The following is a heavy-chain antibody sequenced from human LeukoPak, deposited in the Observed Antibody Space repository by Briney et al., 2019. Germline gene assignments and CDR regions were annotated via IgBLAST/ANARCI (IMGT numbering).Heavy chain of an antibody. Sequence: SGGSLRLSCAASGFTLSSYWMHWVRQAPGKGLVWVSRINSDGTGTTYADSVKGRFTISRDNAKNTLYLQMNSLRAEDTAVYYCARGYGGNSPPFDYWGQGTLVTVSS. V-gene: IGHV3-74*01. CDR1: GFTLSSYW. CDR2: INSDGTGT. CDR3: ARGYGGNSPPFDY. J-gene: IGHJ4*02. D-gene: IGHD4-23*01.